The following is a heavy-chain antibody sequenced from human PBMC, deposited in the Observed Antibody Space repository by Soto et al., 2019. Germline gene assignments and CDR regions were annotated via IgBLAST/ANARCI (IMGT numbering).Heavy chain of an antibody. Sequence: QVQLVESGGGVVQPGGSLRLSCAASGFTFGRHGMHWVRQAPGKGLEWVAVIGSDGRRDSYADSVKGRFTISRDNGQNTLYLQMNSLRAEDTAVYYCARDDDYGDHGLDYWGQGPLVTVSS. D-gene: IGHD4-17*01. J-gene: IGHJ4*02. CDR2: IGSDGRRD. V-gene: IGHV3-33*01. CDR1: GFTFGRHG. CDR3: ARDDDYGDHGLDY.